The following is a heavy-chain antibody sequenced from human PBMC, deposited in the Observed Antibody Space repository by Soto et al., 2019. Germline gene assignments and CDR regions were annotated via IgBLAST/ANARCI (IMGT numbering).Heavy chain of an antibody. CDR3: ATYYIGGRDWFDS. CDR1: GGSISGNNW. V-gene: IGHV4-4*01. Sequence: QVQLQESGPGLVKPAGTLSLTCAVSGGSISGNNWWSWVRQSPGKGLEWIGEIHHTGSGTYNPSLKSRVTISVDKSNNYFSLTLSSVTAADTAIYFCATYYIGGRDWFDSWGQGTLVTVSS. J-gene: IGHJ5*01. D-gene: IGHD2-15*01. CDR2: IHHTGSG.